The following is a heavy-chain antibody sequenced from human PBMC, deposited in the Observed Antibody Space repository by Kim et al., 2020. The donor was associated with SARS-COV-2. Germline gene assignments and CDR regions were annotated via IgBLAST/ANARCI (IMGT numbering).Heavy chain of an antibody. V-gene: IGHV6-1*01. Sequence: SQTLSLTCAISGDSVSSNSAAWNCIRQSPSRGLEWPVRTYYRSKWYNDYAVSVKSRITINPDTSKNQFSLQLNSVTPEDTAVYYCARDWKLSGSYSPFDYWGQGTLVTVSS. CDR1: GDSVSSNSAA. J-gene: IGHJ4*02. CDR3: ARDWKLSGSYSPFDY. CDR2: TYYRSKWYN. D-gene: IGHD1-26*01.